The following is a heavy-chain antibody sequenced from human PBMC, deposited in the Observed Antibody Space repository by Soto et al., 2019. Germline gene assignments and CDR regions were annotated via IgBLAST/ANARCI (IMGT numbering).Heavy chain of an antibody. D-gene: IGHD3-22*01. Sequence: QVQLVQSGAEVKKPGSSVKVSCKASGGTFSSYAISWVRQAPGQGLEWMGGIIPIFGTANYAQKFQGRVTITADESTSTAYMELSSLRSEDTAVYYCARENIVATTTEDSSGYYYGWVDYWGQGTLVTVSS. J-gene: IGHJ4*02. CDR3: ARENIVATTTEDSSGYYYGWVDY. CDR1: GGTFSSYA. CDR2: IIPIFGTA. V-gene: IGHV1-69*01.